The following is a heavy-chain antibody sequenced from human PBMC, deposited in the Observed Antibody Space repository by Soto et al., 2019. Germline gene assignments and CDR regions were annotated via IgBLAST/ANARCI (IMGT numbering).Heavy chain of an antibody. Sequence: QLQLQESGPRLVKPSETLSLTCAVSGGSISSSTYYWGWIRQPPGMGLEWIASISYRGNTYYNPTLKSRITISGATAKTQFSLRLSSVTAADTAVYYCARRDGYNYDAFDIWGQGTMVTVSS. D-gene: IGHD1-1*01. CDR2: ISYRGNT. J-gene: IGHJ3*02. CDR1: GGSISSSTYY. CDR3: ARRDGYNYDAFDI. V-gene: IGHV4-39*01.